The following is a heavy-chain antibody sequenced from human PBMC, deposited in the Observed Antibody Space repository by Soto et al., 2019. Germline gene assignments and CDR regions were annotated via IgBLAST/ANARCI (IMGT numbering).Heavy chain of an antibody. J-gene: IGHJ4*02. D-gene: IGHD3-3*01. V-gene: IGHV4-39*01. CDR2: IYYSGST. CDR1: GGSISSSSYY. Sequence: TLSLTCTVSGGSISSSSYYWGWIRQPPGKGLEWIGSIYYSGSTYYNPSLKSRVTISVDTSKNQFSLKLSSVTAADTAVYYCARVYITIFGAVSYYFDYWGQGTLVTVSS. CDR3: ARVYITIFGAVSYYFDY.